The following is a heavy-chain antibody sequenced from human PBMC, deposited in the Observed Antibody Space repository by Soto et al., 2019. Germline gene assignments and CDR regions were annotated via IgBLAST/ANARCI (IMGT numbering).Heavy chain of an antibody. CDR3: ARVWGGAFDI. D-gene: IGHD3-10*01. CDR1: GSAIRSYC. CDR2: IYYSGST. J-gene: IGHJ3*02. V-gene: IGHV4-59*01. Sequence: PSETLTLACTLPGSAIRSYCWSWIRQPPGKGLEWIGYIYYSGSTNYNPSLKSRVTISVDTSKNQFSLKLSSVTAADTAVYYCARVWGGAFDIWGQRTMVTVSS.